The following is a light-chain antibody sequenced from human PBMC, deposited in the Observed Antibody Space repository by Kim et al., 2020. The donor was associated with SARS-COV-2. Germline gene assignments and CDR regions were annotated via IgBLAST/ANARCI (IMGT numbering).Light chain of an antibody. CDR1: RRDVGSYNL. V-gene: IGLV2-23*02. CDR2: EVS. Sequence: GQSITIPCTGTRRDVGSYNLVSWYQQHPGKAPKLMIYEVSKRPSGVSNRFSGSKSGNTASLTISGLQAEDEADYYCCSYAGSSTLVFGGGTQLTVL. CDR3: CSYAGSSTLV. J-gene: IGLJ2*01.